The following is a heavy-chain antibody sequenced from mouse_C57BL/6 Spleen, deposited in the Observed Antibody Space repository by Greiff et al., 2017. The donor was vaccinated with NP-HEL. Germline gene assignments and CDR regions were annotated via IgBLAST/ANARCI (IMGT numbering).Heavy chain of an antibody. CDR3: ARAPYGNYWYFDV. CDR1: GYTFTSYW. V-gene: IGHV1-55*01. Sequence: QVQLQQPGTELVKPGASVKLSCKASGYTFTSYWMHWVKQRPGQGLEWIGDIYPGSGSTNYNEKFKSKATLTVDTSSSTAYMQLSSLTSDDSAVYYCARAPYGNYWYFDVWGTGTTVTVSS. D-gene: IGHD2-1*01. CDR2: IYPGSGST. J-gene: IGHJ1*03.